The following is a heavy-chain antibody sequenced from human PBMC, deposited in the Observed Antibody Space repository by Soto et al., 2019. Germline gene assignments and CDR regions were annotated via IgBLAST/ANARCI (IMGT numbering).Heavy chain of an antibody. CDR3: AKDRVWLRGGYFDY. J-gene: IGHJ4*02. CDR1: GFTFSSYG. Sequence: QVQLVESGGGVVQPGRSLRLSCAASGFTFSSYGMHWVHQAPGKGLEWVAVISYDGSNKYYADSVKGRFTISRDNSKKTRYLQRNSLRAEDTAVYYCAKDRVWLRGGYFDYWGQGTLVTVSS. D-gene: IGHD3-16*01. CDR2: ISYDGSNK. V-gene: IGHV3-30*18.